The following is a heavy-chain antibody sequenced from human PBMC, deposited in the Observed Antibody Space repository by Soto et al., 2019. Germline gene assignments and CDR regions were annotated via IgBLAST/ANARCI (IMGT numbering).Heavy chain of an antibody. CDR2: IYPGDSDT. CDR3: ARHRPLTGTTGYGMDV. Sequence: GESLKISCKGSGYSFTSYWIGWVRQMPGKGLEWMGIIYPGDSDTRYSPSFQGKVTISADKSISTAYLQWSSLKASDTAMYYCARHRPLTGTTGYGMDVWGQGTTVTVSS. D-gene: IGHD1-7*01. V-gene: IGHV5-51*01. J-gene: IGHJ6*02. CDR1: GYSFTSYW.